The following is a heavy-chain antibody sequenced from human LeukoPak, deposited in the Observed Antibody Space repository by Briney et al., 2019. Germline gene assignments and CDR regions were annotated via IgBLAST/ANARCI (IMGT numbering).Heavy chain of an antibody. J-gene: IGHJ5*02. Sequence: SETLSLTCTVSGGSISSGGYYWSWIRQHPGKGLEWIGYICYSGSTYYNPSLKSRVTISVDTSKNQFSLKLSSVTAADTAVYYCAASYSSSGWFDPWGQGTLVTVSS. V-gene: IGHV4-31*03. CDR3: AASYSSSGWFDP. CDR1: GGSISSGGYY. D-gene: IGHD6-6*01. CDR2: ICYSGST.